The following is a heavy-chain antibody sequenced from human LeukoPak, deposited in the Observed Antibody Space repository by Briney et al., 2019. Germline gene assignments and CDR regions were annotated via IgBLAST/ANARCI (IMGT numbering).Heavy chain of an antibody. CDR2: INHSGST. CDR1: GGSFSGYY. V-gene: IGHV4-34*01. J-gene: IGHJ5*02. CDR3: ARGRSGWYVSP. Sequence: SETLSLTCAVYGGSFSGYYWSWIRQPPGKGLEWIGEINHSGSTNYNPSLKSRVTISVDTSKNQYSLKLSSVTAADTAVYYCARGRSGWYVSPWGQGTLVTVSS. D-gene: IGHD6-19*01.